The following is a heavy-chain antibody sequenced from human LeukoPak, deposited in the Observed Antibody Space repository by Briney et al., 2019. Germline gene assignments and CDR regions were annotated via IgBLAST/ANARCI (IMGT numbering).Heavy chain of an antibody. D-gene: IGHD3-3*01. Sequence: ASVKVSCKASGYTFTGYYMHWVRQAPGQGLEWMGRINPNSGGTNYAEKFQGRVSMTRDTSISTAYLELSRLTSDDTAVYYCARDLTIVGGVSDPRIRGHWGQGTLVTVSS. V-gene: IGHV1-2*06. CDR2: INPNSGGT. CDR1: GYTFTGYY. J-gene: IGHJ4*02. CDR3: ARDLTIVGGVSDPRIRGH.